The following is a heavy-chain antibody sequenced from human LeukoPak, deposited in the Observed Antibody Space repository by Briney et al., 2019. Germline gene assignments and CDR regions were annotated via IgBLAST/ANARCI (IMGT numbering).Heavy chain of an antibody. CDR2: INPNSGGT. D-gene: IGHD1-26*01. CDR3: ARDRELVLSGSYYFGGSWFDP. CDR1: GYTFTGYY. V-gene: IGHV1-2*02. J-gene: IGHJ5*02. Sequence: GASVKVSCKASGYTFTGYYMHWVRQAPGQGLEWMGWINPNSGGTNYAQKFEGRVTMTRDTSISTAYMELSRLRSDDTAVYYCARDRELVLSGSYYFGGSWFDPWGQGTLVTVSS.